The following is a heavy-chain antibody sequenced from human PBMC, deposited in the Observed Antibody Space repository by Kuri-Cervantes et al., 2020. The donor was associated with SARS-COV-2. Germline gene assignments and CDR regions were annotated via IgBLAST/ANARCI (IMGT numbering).Heavy chain of an antibody. V-gene: IGHV3-7*01. D-gene: IGHD3-16*01. CDR3: ARWGVYYLDY. CDR2: IKQDGSEK. CDR1: GFTFSSYW. Sequence: ESLNISCAASGFTFSSYWMSWVRQAPGKGLEWVANIKQDGSEKYYVDSVKGRFTISRDNAKNSLYLQMNNLRAEDTAVYYCARWGVYYLDYWGQGTLVTVSS. J-gene: IGHJ4*02.